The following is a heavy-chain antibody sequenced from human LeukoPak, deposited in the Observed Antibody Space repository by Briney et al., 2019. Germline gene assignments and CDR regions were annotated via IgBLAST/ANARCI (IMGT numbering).Heavy chain of an antibody. Sequence: GGSLRLSCAASGFTFSSYTMHWVRQTPGKGLEYVSAISSNGGSTYYANSVKGRFTISRDNSKNTLYLQMNSLRAEDTAVYYCAKSLSYYDSSGYYGGSLDYWGQGTLVTVSS. V-gene: IGHV3-64*01. CDR3: AKSLSYYDSSGYYGGSLDY. J-gene: IGHJ4*02. CDR2: ISSNGGST. CDR1: GFTFSSYT. D-gene: IGHD3-22*01.